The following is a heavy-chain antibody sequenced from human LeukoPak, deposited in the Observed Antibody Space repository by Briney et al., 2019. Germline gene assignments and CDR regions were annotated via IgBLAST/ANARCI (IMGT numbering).Heavy chain of an antibody. CDR3: ARDLSFSPDH. Sequence: GGSLRLSFAGSGFTLSSSWMHWVRQAPGKGPVWVAHVSPDGNLANYADSVKGRFIISRDNAKNTLFLQMNSLRAEDTAVYYCARDLSFSPDHWGQGTLVTVSS. V-gene: IGHV3-74*01. CDR2: VSPDGNLA. J-gene: IGHJ4*02. CDR1: GFTLSSSW.